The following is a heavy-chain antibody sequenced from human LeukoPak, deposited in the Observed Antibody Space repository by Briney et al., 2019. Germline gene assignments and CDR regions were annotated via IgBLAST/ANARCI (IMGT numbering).Heavy chain of an antibody. Sequence: SETLSLTCAVYGGSFSGYYWSWIRQPPGKGLEWIGEINHSGSTNYNPSLKSRVTISVDTSKNQFSLKLNSVTAADTAVYYCARSSGYYPPGFFDYWGQGTLVTVSS. CDR1: GGSFSGYY. CDR3: ARSSGYYPPGFFDY. V-gene: IGHV4-34*01. CDR2: INHSGST. J-gene: IGHJ4*02. D-gene: IGHD3-22*01.